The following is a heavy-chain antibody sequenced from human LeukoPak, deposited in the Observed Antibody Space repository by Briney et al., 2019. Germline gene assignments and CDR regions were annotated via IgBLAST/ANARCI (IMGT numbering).Heavy chain of an antibody. J-gene: IGHJ6*03. CDR1: GGSISSYY. V-gene: IGHV4-59*01. CDR2: IYYSGST. D-gene: IGHD6-19*01. Sequence: SQTLSLTXTVSGGSISSYYWSWIRQAPGKGLEWIGYIYYSGSTNYNPSLKSRVTISVDTSKNQFSLKLSSVTAADTAVYYCARVGSSSGWYGFDYYYYMDVWGKGTTVTVSS. CDR3: ARVGSSSGWYGFDYYYYMDV.